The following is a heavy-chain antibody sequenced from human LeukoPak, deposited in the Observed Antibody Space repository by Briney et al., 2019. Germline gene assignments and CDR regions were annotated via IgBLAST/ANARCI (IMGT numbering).Heavy chain of an antibody. CDR1: GFTFTNYW. D-gene: IGHD3-22*01. J-gene: IGHJ4*02. CDR3: ARDRLDYQKNSGYPGGMDV. Sequence: GGSLRLSCAVSGFTFTNYWMHWVRQAPGKGLVWVSRINSDGTSTGYGDSVKGRFTVSRDNTKNTLYLQMNSLRAEDTAVYYCARDRLDYQKNSGYPGGMDVWGQGTLVTVSS. V-gene: IGHV3-74*01. CDR2: INSDGTST.